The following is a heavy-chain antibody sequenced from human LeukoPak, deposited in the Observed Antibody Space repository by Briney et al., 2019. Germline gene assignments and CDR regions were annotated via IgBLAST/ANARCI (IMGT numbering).Heavy chain of an antibody. V-gene: IGHV4-59*01. CDR1: GGSITGYY. CDR3: AGGTIVDKGEIDY. Sequence: PSETLSLTCTVSGGSITGYYWSWIRQPPGKGLEWVGYVFYEGGTLYNPSLKSRVTISVDTSKNQFSLKLSSVTAADTAVYYCAGGTIVDKGEIDYWGQGTLVTVSS. D-gene: IGHD1-26*01. CDR2: VFYEGGT. J-gene: IGHJ4*02.